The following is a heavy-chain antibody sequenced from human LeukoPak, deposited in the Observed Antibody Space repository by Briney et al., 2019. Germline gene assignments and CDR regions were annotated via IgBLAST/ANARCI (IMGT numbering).Heavy chain of an antibody. V-gene: IGHV4-39*01. D-gene: IGHD6-19*01. J-gene: IGHJ4*02. CDR2: IYYSGST. Sequence: SETLSLTCTVSGGSISSSSYYWGWIRQPPGKGLEWIGSIYYSGSTYYNPSLKRRVTISVDTSKNQFSLKLSSVTAADTAVYYCARRNSGWYLFDYWGQGTLVTVSS. CDR1: GGSISSSSYY. CDR3: ARRNSGWYLFDY.